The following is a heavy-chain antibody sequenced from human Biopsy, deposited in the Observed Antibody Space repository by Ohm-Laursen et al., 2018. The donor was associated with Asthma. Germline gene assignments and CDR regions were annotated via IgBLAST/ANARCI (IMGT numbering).Heavy chain of an antibody. Sequence: SLRLFCAASEFTVSSNYMHWVRQAPGKGLEWVSVIYSGGTSHTADSVRGRSTISRDYSKNTLYLQMHSLRAEDTAVYYCARGDSSNWSHYYFDYWGQGTLVTVSS. CDR2: IYSGGTS. D-gene: IGHD3-22*01. CDR1: EFTVSSNY. V-gene: IGHV3-53*01. CDR3: ARGDSSNWSHYYFDY. J-gene: IGHJ4*02.